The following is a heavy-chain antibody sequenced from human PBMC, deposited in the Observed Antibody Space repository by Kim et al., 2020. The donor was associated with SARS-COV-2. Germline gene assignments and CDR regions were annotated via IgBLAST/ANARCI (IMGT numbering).Heavy chain of an antibody. CDR2: ISTLNDYI. Sequence: GGSLRLSCAASGFDFSSYRMNWVRQAPGKGLEWVSSISTLNDYIFYGDSVKVRFTISIDSAKNSLYLEMNSLRAEDTAVDYCARIVLDNNGCYHFDFWGPRSLVTVSS. D-gene: IGHD2-8*02. CDR3: ARIVLDNNGCYHFDF. J-gene: IGHJ4*02. CDR1: GFDFSSYR. V-gene: IGHV3-21*01.